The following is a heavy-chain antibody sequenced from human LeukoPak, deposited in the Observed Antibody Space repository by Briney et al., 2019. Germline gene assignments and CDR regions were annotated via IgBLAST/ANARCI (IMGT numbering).Heavy chain of an antibody. CDR2: FDPEDGET. J-gene: IGHJ4*02. D-gene: IGHD3-10*01. CDR3: ATDLGYYYGSGSYPY. CDR1: GYSFTSNY. Sequence: ASVKVSCKASGYSFTSNYIHWVRQAPGKGLEWMGGFDPEDGETIYAQKFQGRVTMTEDTSTDTAYMELSSLRSEDTAVYYCATDLGYYYGSGSYPYWGQGTLVTVSS. V-gene: IGHV1-24*01.